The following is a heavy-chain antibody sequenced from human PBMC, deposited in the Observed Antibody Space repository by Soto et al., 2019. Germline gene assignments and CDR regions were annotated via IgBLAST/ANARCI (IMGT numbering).Heavy chain of an antibody. V-gene: IGHV1-18*01. J-gene: IGHJ4*02. CDR1: GYTFTSYG. CDR2: ISAYNGNT. CDR3: ARRYTIAEADPFDY. Sequence: ASVKVSCKASGYTFTSYGISWVRQAPGQGLEWMGWISAYNGNTNYAQKLQGRVTMTTDTSTSTAYMELRSLRSDDTAVYYCARRYTIAEADPFDYWGQGTLVTVSS. D-gene: IGHD6-13*01.